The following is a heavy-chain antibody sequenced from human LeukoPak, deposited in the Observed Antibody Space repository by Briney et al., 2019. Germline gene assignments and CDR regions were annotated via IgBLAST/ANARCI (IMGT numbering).Heavy chain of an antibody. V-gene: IGHV3-23*01. CDR2: IGGSGDRT. CDR1: GFFFSNYG. D-gene: IGHD3-10*01. CDR3: AKDRGIISDY. Sequence: PGGSLRLSCEASGFFFSNYGMNWVRLTPGKGLEWVSGIGGSGDRTYYADSVKGRFTISRDNSKNTMYLQMNSLRAEDTALYYCAKDRGIISDYWGQGILVTVSS. J-gene: IGHJ4*02.